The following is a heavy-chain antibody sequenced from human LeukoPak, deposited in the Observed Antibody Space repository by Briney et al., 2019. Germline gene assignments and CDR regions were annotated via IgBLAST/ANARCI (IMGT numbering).Heavy chain of an antibody. Sequence: SETLSLTCAVSGYSISSGYHWAWIRQPPGKGPELIGSIYYRGNAYYNPSLKSRVTISLDTSKNQSSLKLSSVTAADTAVYYCARDMGYYRMDVWGKGTTVIVSS. CDR2: IYYRGNA. D-gene: IGHD3-10*01. CDR1: GYSISSGYH. CDR3: ARDMGYYRMDV. J-gene: IGHJ6*04. V-gene: IGHV4-38-2*02.